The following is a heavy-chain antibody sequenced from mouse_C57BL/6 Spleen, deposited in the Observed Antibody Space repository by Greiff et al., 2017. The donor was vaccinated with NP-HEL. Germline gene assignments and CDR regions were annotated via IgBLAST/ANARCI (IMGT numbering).Heavy chain of an antibody. CDR3: ARERVYYDYGP. Sequence: ESGPGLVKPSQSLSLTCSVTGYSITSGYYWNWIRQFPGNKLEWMCYISYDGSNNYNPSLKNRISITRDTSKNQFFLKLNSVTTEDTATYYCARERVYYDYGPWGQGTLVTVSA. V-gene: IGHV3-6*01. D-gene: IGHD2-4*01. J-gene: IGHJ3*02. CDR1: GYSITSGYY. CDR2: ISYDGSN.